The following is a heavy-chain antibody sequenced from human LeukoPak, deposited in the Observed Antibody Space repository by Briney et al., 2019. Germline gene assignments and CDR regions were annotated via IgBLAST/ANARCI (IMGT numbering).Heavy chain of an antibody. CDR3: ARFRAPGDYGSGSYYNGPAPNFDY. CDR1: GYTFTGYY. CDR2: INPSGGST. Sequence: ASVKVSCTASGYTFTGYYMHWVRQAPGQGLEWMGIINPSGGSTSYAQKFQGRVTMTRDTSTSTVYMELSSLRSEDTAVYYCARFRAPGDYGSGSYYNGPAPNFDYWGQGTLVTVSS. J-gene: IGHJ4*02. D-gene: IGHD3-10*01. V-gene: IGHV1-46*01.